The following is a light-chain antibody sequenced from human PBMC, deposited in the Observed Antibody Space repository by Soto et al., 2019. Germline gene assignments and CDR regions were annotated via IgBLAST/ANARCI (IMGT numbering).Light chain of an antibody. CDR3: QQSYNNTT. Sequence: DIPMTLSPAYLSTPVGDRVTITFRASQSVFSNLPWYQQKPGRAPNLLIYDISTLQSGVPSRFSGSGSGTDFTLTISSLQHEDFAAYYCQQSYNNTTFGQGT. J-gene: IGKJ5*01. CDR2: DIS. CDR1: QSVFSN. V-gene: IGKV1-39*01.